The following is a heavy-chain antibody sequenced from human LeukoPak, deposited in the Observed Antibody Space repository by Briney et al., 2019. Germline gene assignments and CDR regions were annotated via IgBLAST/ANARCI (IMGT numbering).Heavy chain of an antibody. J-gene: IGHJ4*02. V-gene: IGHV1-69*05. D-gene: IGHD4-17*01. Sequence: ASVKVSCKTSGYTFSSHSMNWVRQAPGQGLEWMGGIIPIFGTANYAQKFQGRVTITTDESTSTAYMELSSLRSEDTAVYYCARFGRTVTTENYYFDYWGQGTLVTVSS. CDR2: IIPIFGTA. CDR1: GYTFSSHS. CDR3: ARFGRTVTTENYYFDY.